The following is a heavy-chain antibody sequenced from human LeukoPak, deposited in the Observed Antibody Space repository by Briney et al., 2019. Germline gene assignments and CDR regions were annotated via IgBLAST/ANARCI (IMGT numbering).Heavy chain of an antibody. D-gene: IGHD3-22*01. CDR3: ARDLPIYYDGSGPLDY. V-gene: IGHV1-46*01. CDR2: INPSGGST. Sequence: ASVKVSCKASGYTFTSYYMHWVRQAPGQGLEWMGIINPSGGSTSYAQKFQGRVTMTRDTSTSTVYMELSSLRSEDTAVYYCARDLPIYYDGSGPLDYWGQGTLVTVSS. CDR1: GYTFTSYY. J-gene: IGHJ4*02.